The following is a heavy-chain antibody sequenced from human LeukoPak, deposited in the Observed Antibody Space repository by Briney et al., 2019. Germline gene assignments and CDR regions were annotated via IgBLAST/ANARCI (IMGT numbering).Heavy chain of an antibody. CDR1: GFTFKHYA. CDR2: LSGGGDDT. V-gene: IGHV3-23*01. D-gene: IGHD3-16*01. CDR3: ARSIGGVNNFDY. J-gene: IGHJ4*02. Sequence: PGGSLRLSCAASGFTFKHYAMSWVRQAPGKGLEWVSALSGGGDDTFYTDSLKGRFTISRDNSKNTLFLQMNSLRGEDTAVYYCARSIGGVNNFDYWGQGTLVTVSS.